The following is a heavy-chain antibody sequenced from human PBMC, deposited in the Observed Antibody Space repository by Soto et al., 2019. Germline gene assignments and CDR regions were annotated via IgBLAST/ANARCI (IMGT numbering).Heavy chain of an antibody. V-gene: IGHV4-31*02. J-gene: IGHJ4*02. CDR1: GGSISSGGYY. Sequence: LSLTCTVSGGSISSGGYYWSWIRQHPGKGLEWIGYIYYSGSTYYNPSLKSRVTISVDTSKNQFSLKLSSVTAADTAVYYCARVYSSSWLVDYWGQGTLVTVSS. D-gene: IGHD6-13*01. CDR2: IYYSGST. CDR3: ARVYSSSWLVDY.